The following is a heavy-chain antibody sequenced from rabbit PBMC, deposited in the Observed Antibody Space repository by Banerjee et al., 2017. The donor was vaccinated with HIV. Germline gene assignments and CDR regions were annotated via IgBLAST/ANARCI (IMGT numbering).Heavy chain of an antibody. CDR3: AAGYAGYGYTNL. CDR1: GFDFSSYG. V-gene: IGHV1S7*01. CDR2: IDPVFGST. Sequence: QSLEESGGGLVQPGGSLKLSCKASGFDFSSYGVSWVRQAPGKGLEWIGYIDPVFGSTYYASWVNGRFTISSHNAQNTLYLQLNSLTAADTATYFCAAGYAGYGYTNLWGPGTLVTVS. D-gene: IGHD7-1*01. J-gene: IGHJ4*01.